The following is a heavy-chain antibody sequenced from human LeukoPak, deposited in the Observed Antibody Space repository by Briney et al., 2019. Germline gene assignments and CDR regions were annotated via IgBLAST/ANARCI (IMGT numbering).Heavy chain of an antibody. CDR1: GFTYSSYA. Sequence: GGSLRLSCAASGFTYSSYAMSWVRQAPGKGLEWVSPISGSGGSTYYADSVKGRFTISRENAKNSLYLQMNSLRAGDTAVYYCARASGQWLVSYGMDVWGQGTTVTVSS. J-gene: IGHJ6*02. CDR2: ISGSGGST. CDR3: ARASGQWLVSYGMDV. D-gene: IGHD6-19*01. V-gene: IGHV3-23*01.